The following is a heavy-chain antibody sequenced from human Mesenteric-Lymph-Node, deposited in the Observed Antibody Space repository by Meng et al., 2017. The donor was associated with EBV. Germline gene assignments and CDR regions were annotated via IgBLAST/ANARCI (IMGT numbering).Heavy chain of an antibody. Sequence: VQLEQWGPGRLKPAQTLSLTCAVYGGSFSGYYWSWIRQPPGKGLEWIGEINHSGSTNYNPSLKSRVTISVDTSKNQFSLKLSSVTAADTAVYYCARHQGGSYDLPLDSCGQGSLVTVSS. CDR2: INHSGST. CDR3: ARHQGGSYDLPLDS. J-gene: IGHJ4*02. D-gene: IGHD1-26*01. CDR1: GGSFSGYY. V-gene: IGHV4-34*01.